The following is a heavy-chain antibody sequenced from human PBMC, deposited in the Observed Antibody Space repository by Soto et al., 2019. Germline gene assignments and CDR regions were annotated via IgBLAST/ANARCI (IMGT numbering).Heavy chain of an antibody. Sequence: SETLSLTCTVSNGSISPYYGSWIRQPPGKGLEWIGYIYYNGNTKYNPSLKSRVTISLGTSKNEFSLRLTSVTAADTAVYFCARVPAMGGVISHWFDPWGPGTLVTVS. CDR3: ARVPAMGGVISHWFDP. CDR1: NGSISPYY. V-gene: IGHV4-59*12. J-gene: IGHJ5*02. D-gene: IGHD3-16*02. CDR2: IYYNGNT.